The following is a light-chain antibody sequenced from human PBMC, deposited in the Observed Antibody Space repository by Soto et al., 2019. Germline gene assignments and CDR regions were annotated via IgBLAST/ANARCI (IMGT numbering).Light chain of an antibody. CDR2: QTS. CDR3: HQRQSCPGT. CDR1: QYINTR. J-gene: IGKJ1*01. V-gene: IGKV3-11*01. Sequence: LTQSPPTLALSPGDRVTLSCRASQYINTRLAWYQHRPGQAPRLLIYQTSIRAAGIPARFSASGSGTEFALTISAVQPDDYALYYCHQRQSCPGTFGQGTKVDIK.